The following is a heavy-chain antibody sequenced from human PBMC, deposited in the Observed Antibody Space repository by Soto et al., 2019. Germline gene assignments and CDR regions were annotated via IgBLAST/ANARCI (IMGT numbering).Heavy chain of an antibody. CDR1: GGSISGYY. Sequence: QVQLQESGPGLVRPSETLSLTCTVSGGSISGYYWSWIRQPPGKGLEWIGYIYYSGTTSYNPSLNSRVNMSVDTSKHQFSLKVNSVTAADTAVYYCARESYYGSGATVVAYWGQGTLVTVSS. J-gene: IGHJ4*02. CDR3: ARESYYGSGATVVAY. CDR2: IYYSGTT. D-gene: IGHD3-10*01. V-gene: IGHV4-59*01.